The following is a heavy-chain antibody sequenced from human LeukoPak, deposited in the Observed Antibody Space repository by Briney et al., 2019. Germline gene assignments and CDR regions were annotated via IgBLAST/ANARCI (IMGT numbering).Heavy chain of an antibody. CDR2: ISSTGGTT. V-gene: IGHV3-23*01. CDR1: GITFSSYG. CDR3: ARDFGYDFWSGYDT. J-gene: IGHJ5*02. Sequence: PGGSLRLSCAASGITFSSYGMSWVRQAPGKGLEWVSSISSTGGTTYYADSVKGRFTISRDNAKNSLYLQMNSLRAEDTAVYYCARDFGYDFWSGYDTWGQGTLVTVSS. D-gene: IGHD3-3*01.